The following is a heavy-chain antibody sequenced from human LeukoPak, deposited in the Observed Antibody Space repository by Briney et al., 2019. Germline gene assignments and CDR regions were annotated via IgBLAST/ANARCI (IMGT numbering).Heavy chain of an antibody. CDR1: GFTFSSYS. V-gene: IGHV3-21*01. CDR3: ARSSIAAPDAFDI. CDR2: ISSSSSYI. Sequence: SGGSQRLSCAASGFTFSSYSMNWVRQAPGKGLEWVSSISSSSSYIYYADSVKGRFTISRDNAKNSLYLQMNSLRAEDTAVYYCARSSIAAPDAFDIWGQGTMVTVSS. J-gene: IGHJ3*02. D-gene: IGHD6-6*01.